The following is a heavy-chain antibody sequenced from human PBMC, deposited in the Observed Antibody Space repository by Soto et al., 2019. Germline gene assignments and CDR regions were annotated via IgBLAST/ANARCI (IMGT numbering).Heavy chain of an antibody. CDR3: TRHWETTLNRSPSGN. CDR1: GGSISSSSYY. Sequence: QLLESGPGLVKPSETLSLTCTVSGGSISSSSYYWGWIRQPPGKGLEWIGSIYYSGSTYYNPSLKSRVTISVDTSKNQFSLKLSSVTAAVTAVYYCTRHWETTLNRSPSGNWGQGTLVTVSS. J-gene: IGHJ4*02. V-gene: IGHV4-39*01. D-gene: IGHD4-4*01. CDR2: IYYSGST.